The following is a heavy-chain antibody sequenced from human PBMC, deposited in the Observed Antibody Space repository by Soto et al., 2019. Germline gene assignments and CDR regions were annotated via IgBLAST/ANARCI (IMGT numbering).Heavy chain of an antibody. CDR1: GGSMVSYY. D-gene: IGHD6-13*01. J-gene: IGHJ4*02. Sequence: SETLALTCTVSGGSMVSYYWNWIRQPPGKGLQWIGYTYYSGSTTYNPSLKSRVTISVDSSKNQFSLKLDSVTPADTAVYYCARVRGTAGKRYFDYWGPGTLVTVSS. V-gene: IGHV4-59*01. CDR2: TYYSGST. CDR3: ARVRGTAGKRYFDY.